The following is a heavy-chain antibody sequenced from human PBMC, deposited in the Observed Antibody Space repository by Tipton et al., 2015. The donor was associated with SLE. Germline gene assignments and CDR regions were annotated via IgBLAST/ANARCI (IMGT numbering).Heavy chain of an antibody. J-gene: IGHJ3*02. CDR3: ARDSPYYYGSGRGAFDI. D-gene: IGHD3-10*01. V-gene: IGHV3-7*01. CDR2: RKQDGSEK. CDR1: GFTFSSYE. Sequence: SLRLSCAASGFTFSSYEMNWVRQAPGKGLGWVANRKQDGSEKYYVDSVKGRFTISRDNAKNSLYLQMNSLRAEDTAVYYCARDSPYYYGSGRGAFDIWGQGTMVTVSS.